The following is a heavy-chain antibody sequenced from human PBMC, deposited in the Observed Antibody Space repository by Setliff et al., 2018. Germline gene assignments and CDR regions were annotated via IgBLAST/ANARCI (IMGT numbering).Heavy chain of an antibody. J-gene: IGHJ4*02. D-gene: IGHD3-22*01. Sequence: ASVKVSCKASGYTFTSYYMHWVRQAPGQGLEWMGIINPSGGSTSYAQKFRGRVTMTRDTSTSTVYMELSSLRSEDTAVYYCARVAPHYYDSSGPSFDYWGQGTLVTVSS. CDR1: GYTFTSYY. CDR2: INPSGGST. V-gene: IGHV1-46*01. CDR3: ARVAPHYYDSSGPSFDY.